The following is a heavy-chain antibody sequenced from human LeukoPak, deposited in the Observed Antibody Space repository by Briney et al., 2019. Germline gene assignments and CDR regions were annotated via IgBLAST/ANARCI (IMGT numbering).Heavy chain of an antibody. CDR3: AREPSGTYSQYYFDY. CDR2: ISSSSSTI. J-gene: IGHJ4*02. Sequence: GGSLRLSCAASGFTFSSYNMNWVRQAPGKGLEWVSYISSSSSTIYYADSVKGRFTISRDNAKNSLYLQVNSLRDEDTAVYYCAREPSGTYSQYYFDYWGQGTLVTVSS. V-gene: IGHV3-48*02. CDR1: GFTFSSYN. D-gene: IGHD1-26*01.